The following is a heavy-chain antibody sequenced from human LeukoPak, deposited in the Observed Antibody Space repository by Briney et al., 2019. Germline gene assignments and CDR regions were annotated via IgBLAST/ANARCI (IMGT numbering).Heavy chain of an antibody. CDR2: IKHDGSEK. V-gene: IGHV3-7*01. Sequence: GGSLRLSCAASGLTFSSYAMSWVRQAPGKGLEWVANIKHDGSEKYYVDCVRGRVTISRDNAKNSLYLQMNTLRAEDTAVYFCARHNYYHFDYWGQGTLVTASS. D-gene: IGHD1-1*01. CDR3: ARHNYYHFDY. J-gene: IGHJ4*02. CDR1: GLTFSSYA.